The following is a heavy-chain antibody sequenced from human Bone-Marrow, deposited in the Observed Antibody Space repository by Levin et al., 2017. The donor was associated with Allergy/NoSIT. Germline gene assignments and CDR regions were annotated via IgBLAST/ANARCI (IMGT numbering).Heavy chain of an antibody. Sequence: GKGLEWIGSVYYDGSAYYNPSLKSRVTISIDTSKNQFSLRLNSVTAADTAVYYCAGEPNSPYYYHYGLDVWGQGTTVTVSS. CDR3: AGEPNSPYYYHYGLDV. J-gene: IGHJ6*01. V-gene: IGHV4-39*07. CDR2: VYYDGSA. D-gene: IGHD2/OR15-2a*01.